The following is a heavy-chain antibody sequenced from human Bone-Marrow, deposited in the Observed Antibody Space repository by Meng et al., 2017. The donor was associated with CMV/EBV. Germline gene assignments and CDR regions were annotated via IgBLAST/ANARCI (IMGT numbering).Heavy chain of an antibody. CDR2: IYYSGST. J-gene: IGHJ6*02. V-gene: IGHV4-59*01. CDR1: GGSISSYY. CDR3: ARNLDYDFWSGHLDFGMDV. Sequence: SETLSLTCTVSGGSISSYYWSWIRQPPGKGLEWIGYIYYSGSTNYNPSLKSRVTISVDTSKNQFSLKLSSVTAADTAVYYCARNLDYDFWSGHLDFGMDVWGQGTTATVSS. D-gene: IGHD3-3*01.